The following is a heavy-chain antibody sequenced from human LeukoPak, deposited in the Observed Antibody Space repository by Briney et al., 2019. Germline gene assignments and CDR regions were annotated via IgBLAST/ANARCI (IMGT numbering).Heavy chain of an antibody. J-gene: IGHJ4*02. D-gene: IGHD3-10*01. CDR1: GYTFTSYG. CDR3: ARDLVVNHYGSGNY. V-gene: IGHV1-18*01. CDR2: ISAYNGNT. Sequence: GASVTVSCTASGYTFTSYGISWVRQAPGQGLEWMGWISAYNGNTNYAQKLQGRVTMTTDTSTSTAYMELRSLRSDDTAVYYCARDLVVNHYGSGNYWGQGTLVTVSS.